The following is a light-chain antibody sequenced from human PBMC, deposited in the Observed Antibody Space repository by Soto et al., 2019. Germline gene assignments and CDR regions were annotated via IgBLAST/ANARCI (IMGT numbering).Light chain of an antibody. CDR3: QQYTDWPRT. V-gene: IGKV3D-11*01. Sequence: IVLTQSPATLSLSAGDGATLSCRASQGVSSYLAWYQQKPGQAPRLLIYDASNRATGIPARFSGSGPGTDFTLTISSLEPEDFAVYYCQQYTDWPRTFGQGPKVDI. J-gene: IGKJ1*01. CDR1: QGVSSY. CDR2: DAS.